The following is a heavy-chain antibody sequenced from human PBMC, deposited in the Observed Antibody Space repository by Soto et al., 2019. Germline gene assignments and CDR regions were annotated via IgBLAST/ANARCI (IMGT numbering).Heavy chain of an antibody. D-gene: IGHD3-9*01. Sequence: GASVKVSCKASGYPFTSYYMHWVRQAPGQGLEWMGIINPSDGTTYYPRKFQGRVTVTRDTSTSTVYMELSLRSEDTAVYYCTRVSPFLTGPDYWGQGTLVTVSS. CDR2: INPSDGTT. CDR3: TRVSPFLTGPDY. CDR1: GYPFTSYY. J-gene: IGHJ4*02. V-gene: IGHV1-46*03.